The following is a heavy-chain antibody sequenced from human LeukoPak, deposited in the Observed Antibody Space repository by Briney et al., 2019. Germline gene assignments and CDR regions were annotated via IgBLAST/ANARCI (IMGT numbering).Heavy chain of an antibody. CDR1: GFTFSSYG. Sequence: GGSLRLSCAASGFTFSSYGMHWVRQAPGKGLEWVAVIWYDGSNKYYADSVKGRFTISRDNSKNTLCLQMNSLRAEDTAVYYCANHRGIAARAGYYYGMDVWGQGTTVTVSS. D-gene: IGHD6-6*01. J-gene: IGHJ6*02. CDR3: ANHRGIAARAGYYYGMDV. V-gene: IGHV3-33*06. CDR2: IWYDGSNK.